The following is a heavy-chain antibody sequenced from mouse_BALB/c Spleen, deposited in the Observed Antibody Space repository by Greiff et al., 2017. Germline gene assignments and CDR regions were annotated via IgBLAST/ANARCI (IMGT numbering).Heavy chain of an antibody. J-gene: IGHJ2*01. D-gene: IGHD3-1*01. CDR3: ARDEEGSSGYYFDY. CDR1: GFTFSDYY. CDR2: ISDGGSYT. V-gene: IGHV5-4*02. Sequence: EVKVVESGGGLVKPGGSLKLSCAASGFTFSDYYMYWVRQTPEKRLEWVATISDGGSYTYYPDSVKGRFTISRDNAKNNLYLQMSSLKSEDTAMYYCARDEEGSSGYYFDYWGQGTTLTVSS.